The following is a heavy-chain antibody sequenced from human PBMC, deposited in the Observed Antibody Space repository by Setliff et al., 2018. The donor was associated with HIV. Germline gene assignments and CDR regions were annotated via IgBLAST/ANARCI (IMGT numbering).Heavy chain of an antibody. CDR1: GYNFTTNW. Sequence: GESLKISCKASGYNFTTNWVGWVRQMPGKGLEWMGIIRPADSDTRVSPSFQGHVTISADKSISSTYLQWSSLKASDTAMYYCARVLSAGWFDSWGQGTLVTVSS. D-gene: IGHD6-13*01. J-gene: IGHJ5*01. CDR2: IRPADSDT. V-gene: IGHV5-51*01. CDR3: ARVLSAGWFDS.